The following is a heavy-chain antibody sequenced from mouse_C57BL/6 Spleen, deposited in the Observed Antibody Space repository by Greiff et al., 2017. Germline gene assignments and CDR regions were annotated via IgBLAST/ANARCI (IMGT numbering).Heavy chain of an antibody. J-gene: IGHJ3*01. V-gene: IGHV1-53*01. CDR1: GYTFTSYW. D-gene: IGHD2-5*01. CDR2: INPSNGGT. Sequence: QVQLQQPGTELVKPGASVKLSCKASGYTFTSYWMHWVKQRPGQGLEWIGNINPSNGGTNYNEKFKSKATLTVDKSSSTVYMQLSSLTSEDSAVCYCAKGDCSNAFAYWGQGTLVTVSS. CDR3: AKGDCSNAFAY.